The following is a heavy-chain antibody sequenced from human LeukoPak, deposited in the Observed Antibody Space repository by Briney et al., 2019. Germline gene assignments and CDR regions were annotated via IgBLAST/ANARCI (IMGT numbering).Heavy chain of an antibody. D-gene: IGHD3-3*01. J-gene: IGHJ4*02. V-gene: IGHV3-30*02. CDR2: IRYDGSNK. Sequence: GGSLRLSCAASGFTFSSYGMHWVRQAPGKGLEWVAFIRYDGSNKYYADSVKGRFTISRDNSKNTLYLQMNSLRAEDTAVYYCAKGIITIFGVAIREDYFDYWGQGTLVTVSS. CDR1: GFTFSSYG. CDR3: AKGIITIFGVAIREDYFDY.